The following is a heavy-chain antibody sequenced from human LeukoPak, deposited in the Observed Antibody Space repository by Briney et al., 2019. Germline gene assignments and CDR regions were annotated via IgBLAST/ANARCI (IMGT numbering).Heavy chain of an antibody. D-gene: IGHD6-13*01. CDR2: ISYDGSNK. J-gene: IGHJ4*02. CDR3: ARSIAAADTATNYFDY. Sequence: GGSLRLSCAASGFTFSSYAMHWVRQAPGKGLEWVAVISYDGSNKYYADSVKGRFTISRDNSKNTLYLQMNSLRAEDTAVYYCARSIAAADTATNYFDYWGQGTLVTVSS. CDR1: GFTFSSYA. V-gene: IGHV3-30*04.